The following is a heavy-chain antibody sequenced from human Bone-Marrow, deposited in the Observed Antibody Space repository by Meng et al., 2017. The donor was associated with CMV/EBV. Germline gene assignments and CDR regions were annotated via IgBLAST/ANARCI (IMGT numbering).Heavy chain of an antibody. V-gene: IGHV1-2*02. Sequence: ASVKVSCKASGYTFTDYFVHWVRQAPGQGLEWMGWINPNRGDTNYVRKFQGRVTMTRDTSISTGYMELRRLRYDDTAAYYCARGRPPLFYDDSCGYDYWGQGTLVTVSS. D-gene: IGHD3-22*01. CDR2: INPNRGDT. CDR3: ARGRPPLFYDDSCGYDY. J-gene: IGHJ4*02. CDR1: GYTFTDYF.